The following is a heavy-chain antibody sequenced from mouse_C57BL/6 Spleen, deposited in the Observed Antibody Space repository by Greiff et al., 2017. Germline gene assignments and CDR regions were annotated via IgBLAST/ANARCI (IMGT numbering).Heavy chain of an antibody. CDR2: ISSGSSTI. J-gene: IGHJ1*03. CDR3: ARREDYGSSYDWYFDV. D-gene: IGHD1-1*01. V-gene: IGHV5-17*01. Sequence: EVNLVESGGGLVKPGGSLKLSCAASGFTFSDYGMHWVRQAPEKGLEWVAYISSGSSTIYYADTVKGRFTISRDNAKNTLFLQMTSLRSEDTAMYYCARREDYGSSYDWYFDVWGTGTTVTVSS. CDR1: GFTFSDYG.